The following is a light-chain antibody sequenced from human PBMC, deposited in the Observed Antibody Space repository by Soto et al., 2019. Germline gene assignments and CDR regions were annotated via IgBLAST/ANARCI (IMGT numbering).Light chain of an antibody. Sequence: QSVLTQHASVSGSPGQSITISCTGSTSDVGAYNYVSWYKHHPGQAPQLMIYEVSNRPSGVSNRFSGSKSGNTASLTISGLQADDEGDYYCSSKTSSSSPFVFGTGTKVTVL. V-gene: IGLV2-14*01. CDR2: EVS. CDR1: TSDVGAYNY. J-gene: IGLJ1*01. CDR3: SSKTSSSSPFV.